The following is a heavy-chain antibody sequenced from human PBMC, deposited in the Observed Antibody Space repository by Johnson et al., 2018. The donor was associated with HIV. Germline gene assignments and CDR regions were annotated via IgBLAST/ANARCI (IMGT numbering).Heavy chain of an antibody. Sequence: VQLVESGGGVVQPGRSLRLSRAASIFTFKNAWMSWVRQAPGKGLEWVGRIKSKIDGGTTDYAAPVKGRFTISRDDSKNTLYMQMNSLKTEDTAVYYCTTYYGWAFDIWGQGTMVTVSS. J-gene: IGHJ3*02. V-gene: IGHV3-15*01. CDR2: IKSKIDGGTT. CDR1: IFTFKNAW. D-gene: IGHD3-10*01. CDR3: TTYYGWAFDI.